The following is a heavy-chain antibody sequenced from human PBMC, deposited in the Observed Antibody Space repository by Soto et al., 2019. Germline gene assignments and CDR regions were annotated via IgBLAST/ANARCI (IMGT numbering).Heavy chain of an antibody. D-gene: IGHD2-15*01. CDR3: ARFHCSGGSCYSGWLDY. V-gene: IGHV1-18*01. CDR2: ISAYNGNT. CDR1: RYTFTSYG. J-gene: IGHJ4*02. Sequence: ASVKVSCKASRYTFTSYGISWVRQAPGQGLEWMGWISAYNGNTNYAQKLQGRVTMTTDTSTSTAYMELRSLRSDDTAVYYCARFHCSGGSCYSGWLDYWGQGTLVTVSS.